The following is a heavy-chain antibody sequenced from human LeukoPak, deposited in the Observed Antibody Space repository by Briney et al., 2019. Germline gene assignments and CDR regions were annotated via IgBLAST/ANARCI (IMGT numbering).Heavy chain of an antibody. CDR3: ARAHTRYSSSWYYFDY. Sequence: ASVMVSCTASGYTFTGYYMHWVRQAPGQGLEWMGWINPNSGGTNYAQKFQGWVTMTRDTSISTAYMELSRLRSDDTAVYYCARAHTRYSSSWYYFDYWGQGTLVTVSS. V-gene: IGHV1-2*04. CDR1: GYTFTGYY. J-gene: IGHJ4*02. D-gene: IGHD6-13*01. CDR2: INPNSGGT.